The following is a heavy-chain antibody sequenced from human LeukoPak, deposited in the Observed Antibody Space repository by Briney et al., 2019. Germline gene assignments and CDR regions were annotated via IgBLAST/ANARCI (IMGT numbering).Heavy chain of an antibody. V-gene: IGHV4-39*07. D-gene: IGHD6-6*01. Sequence: PSKTLSLTCTVSGDSISSSSYYWGWIRQPPGKGLEWLGTTYYSGTTYYNPSLKSRVTISVDTSKNQFSLRLSSVTAADTAVYYCARDFSSSSSVYYYYYMDVWGKGTTVTVSS. J-gene: IGHJ6*03. CDR2: TYYSGTT. CDR1: GDSISSSSYY. CDR3: ARDFSSSSSVYYYYYMDV.